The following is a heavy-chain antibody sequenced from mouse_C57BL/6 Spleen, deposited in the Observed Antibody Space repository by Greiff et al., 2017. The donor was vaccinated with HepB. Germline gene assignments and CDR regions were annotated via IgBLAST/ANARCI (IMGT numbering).Heavy chain of an antibody. CDR3: ARSEGYYVYAMDY. V-gene: IGHV1-53*01. Sequence: QVQLQQSGTELVKPGASVKLSCKASGYTFTSYWMHWVKQRPGQGLEWIGNINPSNGGTNYNEKFKSKATLTVDKSSSTAYMQLSSLTSEDSAVYYCARSEGYYVYAMDYWGQGTSVTVSS. CDR1: GYTFTSYW. D-gene: IGHD2-3*01. J-gene: IGHJ4*01. CDR2: INPSNGGT.